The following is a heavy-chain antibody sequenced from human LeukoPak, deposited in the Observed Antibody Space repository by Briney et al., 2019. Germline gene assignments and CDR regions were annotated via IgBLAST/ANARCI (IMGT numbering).Heavy chain of an antibody. D-gene: IGHD4/OR15-4a*01. V-gene: IGHV3-9*01. Sequence: PGGSLRLSCAASGFTFDDYAMHWVRQAPGKGLEWVSGISWNSRSIAYADSMKGRLTISRDNAQNSLYLQMSSLRAEDTALYYCAKATIQFGTGAAGANDYWGQGTLVTVSS. J-gene: IGHJ4*02. CDR3: AKATIQFGTGAAGANDY. CDR2: ISWNSRSI. CDR1: GFTFDDYA.